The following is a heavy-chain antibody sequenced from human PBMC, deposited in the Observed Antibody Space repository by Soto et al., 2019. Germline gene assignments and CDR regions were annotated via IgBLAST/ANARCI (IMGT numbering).Heavy chain of an antibody. CDR1: GGSISSYD. CDR3: ARYGYSYGGYYFDY. D-gene: IGHD5-18*01. J-gene: IGHJ4*02. Sequence: SETLSLTGTVSGGSISSYDWSWIRQPPGKGLEWIGYIYYSGSTNYNPSLKSRVTISVDTSKNQFSLKLSSVTAADTAVYYCARYGYSYGGYYFDYWGQGTLVTVS. CDR2: IYYSGST. V-gene: IGHV4-59*01.